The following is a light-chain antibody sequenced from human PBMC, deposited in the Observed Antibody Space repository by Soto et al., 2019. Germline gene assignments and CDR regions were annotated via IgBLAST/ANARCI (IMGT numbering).Light chain of an antibody. V-gene: IGKV1-39*01. CDR1: QRITTY. CDR2: TAA. Sequence: IHMTQSPSSLSASVGDRVTITCRASQRITTYLNWYQQKPGKAPKLLISTAATLQGGVPSRFSGSGSGRDFTLAITTLQPEDFASYCCQQSYSTPYTFGQGTKFEIK. CDR3: QQSYSTPYT. J-gene: IGKJ2*01.